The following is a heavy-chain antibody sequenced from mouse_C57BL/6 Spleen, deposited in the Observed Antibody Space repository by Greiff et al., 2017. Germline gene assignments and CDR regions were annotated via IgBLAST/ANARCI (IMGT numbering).Heavy chain of an antibody. CDR2: IDPETGGT. CDR1: GYTFTDYE. CDR3: TRNYYGSRRDWYFDV. V-gene: IGHV1-15*01. Sequence: QVQLQQSGAELVRPGASVTLSCKASGYTFTDYEMHWVKQTPVHGLEWIGAIDPETGGTAYNQKFKGKDILTADKSSSTAYMELRSLTSEDSAVYYCTRNYYGSRRDWYFDVWGTGTTVTVSS. J-gene: IGHJ1*03. D-gene: IGHD1-1*01.